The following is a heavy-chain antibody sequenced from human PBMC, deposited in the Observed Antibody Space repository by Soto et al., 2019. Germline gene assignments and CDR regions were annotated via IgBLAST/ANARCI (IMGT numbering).Heavy chain of an antibody. V-gene: IGHV1-69*02. CDR2: IIPILDIT. CDR1: GAPFTSYP. CDR3: ARPTSTGTTSGYYFDY. J-gene: IGHJ4*02. D-gene: IGHD1-7*01. Sequence: QVQLVQSGAEVKKPGPSVKASGKAPGAPFTSYPISWGRRPPGQGLEWMGKIIPILDITDYAQRFQGRVTITADKSTSTAYMELSSLSSDDTAVYYCARPTSTGTTSGYYFDYWGQGTLVTVSS.